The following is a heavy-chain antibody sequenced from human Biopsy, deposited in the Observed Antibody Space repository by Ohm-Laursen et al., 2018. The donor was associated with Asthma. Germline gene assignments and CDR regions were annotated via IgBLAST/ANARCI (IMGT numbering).Heavy chain of an antibody. CDR2: HDHEEGGT. Sequence: ASVNVSCKISGYSLTDLSMHWVRQAPGQGLEWMGGHDHEEGGTANARRFQGRVTMTEDTSTDTAYMELSSLSSDDTAVYYCASDFPKDYVRYNFQFWGQGTLVTVSS. CDR1: GYSLTDLS. V-gene: IGHV1-24*01. J-gene: IGHJ4*02. CDR3: ASDFPKDYVRYNFQF. D-gene: IGHD4-17*01.